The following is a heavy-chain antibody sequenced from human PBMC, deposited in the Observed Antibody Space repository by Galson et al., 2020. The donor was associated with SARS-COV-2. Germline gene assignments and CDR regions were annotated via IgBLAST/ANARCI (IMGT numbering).Heavy chain of an antibody. J-gene: IGHJ5*02. CDR3: ARAGEYDSWSGNDHWFDP. CDR2: IYSSGST. D-gene: IGHD3-3*01. CDR1: GGSISSGSYY. Sequence: SETLSLTCTVSGGSISSGSYYWSWIRQPAGKRLEWIGRIYSSGSTNYNPSLGSRVTISVDTSKNQFSLMLSSVTAADTAVYYCARAGEYDSWSGNDHWFDPWGQGNLVSVSS. V-gene: IGHV4-61*02.